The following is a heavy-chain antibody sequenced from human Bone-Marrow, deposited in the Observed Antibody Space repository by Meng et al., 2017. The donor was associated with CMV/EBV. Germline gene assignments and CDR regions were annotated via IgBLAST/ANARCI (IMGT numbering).Heavy chain of an antibody. J-gene: IGHJ4*02. CDR1: GITFSTYD. V-gene: IGHV3-13*03. Sequence: GESLKISCAACGITFSTYDMHWVRQATGKTRQWVSAIGTAGDTYYPGYVKGQFTSSRENANNTLYLPMNSLRAGDTAVYYFARELSAADCYFDYWGRGTLVTVSS. CDR2: IGTAGDT. D-gene: IGHD6-13*01. CDR3: ARELSAADCYFDY.